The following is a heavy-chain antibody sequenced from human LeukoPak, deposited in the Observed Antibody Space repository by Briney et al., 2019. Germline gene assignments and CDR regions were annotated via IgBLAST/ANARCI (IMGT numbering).Heavy chain of an antibody. CDR1: GFTVSSNY. Sequence: PGGSLRLSCAASGFTVSSNYMSWVRQAPGKGLEWVSGIYGNGAGIQYADSVKGRFTISRDNSKNTLYLQMNSLRAEDTALYYCAKDRLPDGRWSLDYWGQGTLVTVSS. CDR3: AKDRLPDGRWSLDY. V-gene: IGHV3-23*01. D-gene: IGHD6-13*01. CDR2: IYGNGAGI. J-gene: IGHJ4*02.